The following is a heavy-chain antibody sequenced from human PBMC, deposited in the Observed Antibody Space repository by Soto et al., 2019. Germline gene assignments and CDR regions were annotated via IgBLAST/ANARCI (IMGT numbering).Heavy chain of an antibody. J-gene: IGHJ4*02. CDR1: GFTFSSYA. CDR2: ISGSGGST. D-gene: IGHD1-7*01. CDR3: AKDHVELHTFDY. Sequence: GGSLRLSCAACGFTFSSYAMSWVRQAPGKGLEWVSAISGSGGSTYYADSVKGRFTISRDNSKNTLYLQMNSLRAEDTAVYYCAKDHVELHTFDYWGQGTLVTVSS. V-gene: IGHV3-23*01.